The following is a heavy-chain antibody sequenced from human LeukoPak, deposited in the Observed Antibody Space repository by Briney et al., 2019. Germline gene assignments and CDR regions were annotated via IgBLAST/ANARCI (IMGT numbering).Heavy chain of an antibody. D-gene: IGHD4-17*01. CDR3: ARVRRHRLYGDIDY. Sequence: ASVKVSCQASGYTFTGYYMHWVRQAPGQGLEWMGWINPNSGGTNYAQKFQGRVTMTRDTSISTAYMELSRLRSDDTAVYYCARVRRHRLYGDIDYWGQGTLVTVSS. J-gene: IGHJ4*02. V-gene: IGHV1-2*02. CDR1: GYTFTGYY. CDR2: INPNSGGT.